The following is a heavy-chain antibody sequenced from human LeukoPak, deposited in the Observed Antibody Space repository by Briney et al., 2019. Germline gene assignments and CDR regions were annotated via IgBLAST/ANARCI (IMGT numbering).Heavy chain of an antibody. CDR1: GGTFSSYA. V-gene: IGHV1-69*06. CDR3: ARGGVTFGGAYYMDV. CDR2: IIPIFGTA. Sequence: GASVKVSCKASGGTFSSYATSWVRQAPGQGLEWMGGIIPIFGTANYAQKFQGRVTITADKSTSTAYMELSSLRSEDTAVYYCARGGVTFGGAYYMDVWGKGTTVTISS. D-gene: IGHD3-16*01. J-gene: IGHJ6*03.